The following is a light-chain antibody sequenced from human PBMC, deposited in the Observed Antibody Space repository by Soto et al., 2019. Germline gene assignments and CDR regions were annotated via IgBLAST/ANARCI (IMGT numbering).Light chain of an antibody. Sequence: GMTQSPATLSVSPGERVTLSCRASQSVATNLAWYQQRPGQAPRLLIYGASKRAIGLPARFSGSGSGTEFTLTISSLQSEDFAVYCCQQYGSSPRTFGQGTKVDVK. V-gene: IGKV3-15*01. J-gene: IGKJ1*01. CDR2: GAS. CDR1: QSVATN. CDR3: QQYGSSPRT.